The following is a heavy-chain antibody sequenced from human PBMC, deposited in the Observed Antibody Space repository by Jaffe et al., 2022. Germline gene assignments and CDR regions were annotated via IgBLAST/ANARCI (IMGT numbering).Heavy chain of an antibody. J-gene: IGHJ4*02. CDR3: ARHLGTTMVSH. CDR1: GFTVNNNY. CDR2: IYNGGST. Sequence: EVQLVESGGGLVQPGGSLRLSCAGSGFTVNNNYMSWVRQAPGKGLEWVSIIYNGGSTYYADSVKGRFTISRDISKNTLYLQMNGLRPEDTSVYYCARHLGTTMVSHWGQGTLVTVSS. V-gene: IGHV3-66*02. D-gene: IGHD5-18*01.